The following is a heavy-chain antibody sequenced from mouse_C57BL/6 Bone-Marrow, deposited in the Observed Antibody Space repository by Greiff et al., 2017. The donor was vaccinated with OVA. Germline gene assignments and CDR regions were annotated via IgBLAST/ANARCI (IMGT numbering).Heavy chain of an antibody. CDR1: GYTFTSYW. V-gene: IGHV1-64*01. D-gene: IGHD2-3*01. CDR3: APLLRYFDV. J-gene: IGHJ1*03. CDR2: IHPNSGST. Sequence: VQLQQPGAELVKPGASVKLSCKASGYTFTSYWMHWVKQRPGQGLEWIGMIHPNSGSTNSNEKFKSKATLTVDKSSSTAYMQLSSLTSEDSAVYYCAPLLRYFDVWGTGTTVTVSS.